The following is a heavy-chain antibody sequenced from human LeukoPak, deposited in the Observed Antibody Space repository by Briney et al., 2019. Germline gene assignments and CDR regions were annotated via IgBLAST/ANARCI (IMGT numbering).Heavy chain of an antibody. CDR1: GFTFSSYW. D-gene: IGHD3-16*02. Sequence: GGSLRLSCAASGFTFSSYWMHWVRQAPGKGLVWISRISPDGSATAYADSVKGRFTISRDNAENTLYLQMNSLRAEDTAVYYCARGTAGYHSSYFDYWGQGTLVTVSS. V-gene: IGHV3-74*01. J-gene: IGHJ4*02. CDR2: ISPDGSAT. CDR3: ARGTAGYHSSYFDY.